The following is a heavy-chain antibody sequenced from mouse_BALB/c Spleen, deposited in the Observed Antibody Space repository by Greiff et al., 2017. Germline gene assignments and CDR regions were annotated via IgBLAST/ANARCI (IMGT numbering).Heavy chain of an antibody. CDR3: ARGAGSTFDY. Sequence: VMSVASGGGLVKPGGSLKLSCAASGFTFRSYALSWVRQTPEKRLEWVASICSGGSTYYPDSVKGRYTISRDNARNILYLQMSSLRSEDTAMYYCARGAGSTFDYWGQGTTLTVSS. J-gene: IGHJ2*01. V-gene: IGHV5-6-5*01. D-gene: IGHD1-1*01. CDR2: ICSGGST. CDR1: GFTFRSYA.